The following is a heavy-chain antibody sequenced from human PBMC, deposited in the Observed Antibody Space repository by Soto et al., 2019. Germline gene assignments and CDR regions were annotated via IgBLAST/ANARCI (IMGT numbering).Heavy chain of an antibody. J-gene: IGHJ4*02. D-gene: IGHD2-15*01. CDR3: AQAGDFDLLSFDR. V-gene: IGHV2-5*02. CDR2: IYWDDDK. Sequence: QITLKESGPPLVRPAQTLTLTCAFSGFSLTTTRMGGAWIRQPPGKALEWLALIYWDDDKRYSPSLKNRLTVSKDTSTNRVVLTITNISPDDTGTYFCAQAGDFDLLSFDRWGPGTLVTVSS. CDR1: GFSLTTTRMG.